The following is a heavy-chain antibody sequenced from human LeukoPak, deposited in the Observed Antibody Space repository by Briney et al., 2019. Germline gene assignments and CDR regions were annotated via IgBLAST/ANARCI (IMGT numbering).Heavy chain of an antibody. V-gene: IGHV1-69*04. CDR3: ARGGGRWLQLSVADYYGMDV. D-gene: IGHD5-24*01. J-gene: IGHJ6*02. CDR2: IIPVLGIT. Sequence: SVKVSCKASGGTFSSYAISWVRQAPGQGLEWMGRIIPVLGITNYAQKFQGRVTITADKSTSTADMELSSLRSEDTAVYYCARGGGRWLQLSVADYYGMDVWGRGTTVTVSS. CDR1: GGTFSSYA.